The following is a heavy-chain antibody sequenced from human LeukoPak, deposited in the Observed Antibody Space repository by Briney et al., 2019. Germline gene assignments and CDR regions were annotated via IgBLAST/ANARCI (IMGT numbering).Heavy chain of an antibody. D-gene: IGHD4-17*01. V-gene: IGHV4-59*01. Sequence: SETLSLTCTGSGGSISSYYWSWIRQPPGKGLEWIGYIYYSGSTNYNPSLKSRVTISVDTSKNQFSLKLSSVTAADTDVYYCARDQTYYGEQNYFDYWGQGTLVTVSS. CDR2: IYYSGST. CDR1: GGSISSYY. J-gene: IGHJ4*02. CDR3: ARDQTYYGEQNYFDY.